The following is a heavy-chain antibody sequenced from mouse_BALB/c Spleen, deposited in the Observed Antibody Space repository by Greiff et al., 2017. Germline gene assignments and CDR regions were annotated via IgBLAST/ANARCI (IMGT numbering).Heavy chain of an antibody. D-gene: IGHD2-14*01. Sequence: QVQLKESGPDLVAPSQSLSITCTVSGFSLTSYGVHWVRQPPGKGLEWLVVIWSDGSTTYNSALKSRLSISKDNSKSQVFLKMNSLQTDDTAMYYCARHEGYRYAWFAYWGQGTLVTVSA. CDR2: IWSDGST. V-gene: IGHV2-6-2*01. J-gene: IGHJ3*01. CDR3: ARHEGYRYAWFAY. CDR1: GFSLTSYG.